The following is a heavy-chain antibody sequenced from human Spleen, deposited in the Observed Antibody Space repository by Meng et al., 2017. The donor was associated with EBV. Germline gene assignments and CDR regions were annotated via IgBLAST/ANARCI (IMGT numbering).Heavy chain of an antibody. D-gene: IGHD3-16*01. CDR2: IYHSGST. J-gene: IGHJ5*02. V-gene: IGHV4-4*02. Sequence: GRRQGSGPGLVKPSGTLSLTCAVSGGSISSSNGWNWVRQAPGKGLEWIGEIYHSGSTSYNPSLESRVTISIDKSKNQVSLKLTSVTAADTAVYYCAQRERWGLDPWGQGTLVTVSS. CDR3: AQRERWGLDP. CDR1: GGSISSSNG.